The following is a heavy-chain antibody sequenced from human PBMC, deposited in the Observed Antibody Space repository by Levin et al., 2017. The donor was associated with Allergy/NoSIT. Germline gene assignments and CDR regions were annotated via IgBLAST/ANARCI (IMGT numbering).Heavy chain of an antibody. Sequence: GGSLRLSCAASGFTFSSYAMSWVRQAPGKGLEWVSAISGSGGSTYYADSVKGRFTISRDNSKNTLYLQMNSLRAEDTAVYYCAKANYDSSGYWYFDLWGQGTTVTVSS. CDR2: ISGSGGST. V-gene: IGHV3-23*01. D-gene: IGHD3-22*01. J-gene: IGHJ6*02. CDR1: GFTFSSYA. CDR3: AKANYDSSGYWYFDL.